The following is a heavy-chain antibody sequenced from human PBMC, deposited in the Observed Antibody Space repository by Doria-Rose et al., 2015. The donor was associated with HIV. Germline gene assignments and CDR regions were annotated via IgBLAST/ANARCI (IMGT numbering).Heavy chain of an antibody. V-gene: IGHV4-34*02. J-gene: IGHJ4*02. CDR3: ARSTNDYGDQLDY. D-gene: IGHD4-17*01. CDR2: INHTGST. Sequence: QVQVQQWGAGLLKPSETLSLTCAVYGGSFNGYYWSWIRQPPGKGLEWIGEINHTGSTNYNPSPKSRVTISVDTSKNQFSRKLSSVTAADTAVYYCARSTNDYGDQLDYWGQGTLVTVSS. CDR1: GGSFNGYY.